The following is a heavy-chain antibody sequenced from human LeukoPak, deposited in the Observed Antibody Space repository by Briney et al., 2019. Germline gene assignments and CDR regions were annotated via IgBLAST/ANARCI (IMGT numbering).Heavy chain of an antibody. D-gene: IGHD4-17*01. CDR3: ARGYGDYEGDAPLDY. J-gene: IGHJ4*02. V-gene: IGHV3-11*06. CDR2: ISSSSSYT. Sequence: GGSLRLSCAASGFTFSDYYMSWIRQAPGKGLEWVSYISSSSSYTNYADSVKGRFTISRDNAKNSLYLQMNGLRAEDTAVYYCARGYGDYEGDAPLDYWGQGTLVTVSS. CDR1: GFTFSDYY.